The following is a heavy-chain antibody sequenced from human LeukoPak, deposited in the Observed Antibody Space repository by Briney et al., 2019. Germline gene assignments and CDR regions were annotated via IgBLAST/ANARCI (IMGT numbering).Heavy chain of an antibody. D-gene: IGHD3-3*01. CDR2: ISYDGSNK. J-gene: IGHJ4*02. CDR3: AKDRDDFWSGYYTGNDY. Sequence: GRSLRLSCAASGFTFSSYGMHWVRQAPGKGLEWVAVISYDGSNKYYADPVKGRFTISRDNSKNTLYLQMNSLRAEDTAVYYCAKDRDDFWSGYYTGNDYWGQGTLVTVSS. CDR1: GFTFSSYG. V-gene: IGHV3-30*18.